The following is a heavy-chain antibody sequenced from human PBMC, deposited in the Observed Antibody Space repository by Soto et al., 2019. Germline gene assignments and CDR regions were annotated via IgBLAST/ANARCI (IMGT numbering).Heavy chain of an antibody. D-gene: IGHD6-19*01. J-gene: IGHJ4*02. Sequence: EVQLVESGGGLVQPGGSLRLSCAASGFTFRTYWMHWVRQTPGKGLEWVLRIDDGGSGTTYADSVKGRFTISRDNAKNTLYLQMHSLRAEDTAVYYCARDQTVAGPTTFDYCGQGTLVTVSS. CDR2: IDDGGSGT. V-gene: IGHV3-74*01. CDR3: ARDQTVAGPTTFDY. CDR1: GFTFRTYW.